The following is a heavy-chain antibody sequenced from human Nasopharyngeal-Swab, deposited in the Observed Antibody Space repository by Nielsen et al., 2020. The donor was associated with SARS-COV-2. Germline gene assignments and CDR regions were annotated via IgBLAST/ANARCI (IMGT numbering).Heavy chain of an antibody. Sequence: SETLSLTCTVSGGSISSYYWSWIRQPPGKGLEWIGYIYYSGGTNYNPSLKSRVTISVDTSKNQFSLKLSSVTAADTAVYYCATYTSITMVRGVIGWFDPWGQGTLVTVSS. D-gene: IGHD3-10*01. CDR2: IYYSGGT. V-gene: IGHV4-59*01. CDR1: GGSISSYY. J-gene: IGHJ5*02. CDR3: ATYTSITMVRGVIGWFDP.